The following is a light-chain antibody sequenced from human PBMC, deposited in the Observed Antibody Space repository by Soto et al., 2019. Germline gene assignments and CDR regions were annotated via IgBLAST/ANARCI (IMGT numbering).Light chain of an antibody. Sequence: DIQMTQSPSTLSASVGDRVTITCRAIQSISSWLAWYQQKPGKAPKLLIYDASSLESGVPSRFSGSGSGTEFTLTISSLQPDDFATYYCQQYNSYPWTFGQGTKV. V-gene: IGKV1-5*01. CDR2: DAS. CDR1: QSISSW. J-gene: IGKJ1*01. CDR3: QQYNSYPWT.